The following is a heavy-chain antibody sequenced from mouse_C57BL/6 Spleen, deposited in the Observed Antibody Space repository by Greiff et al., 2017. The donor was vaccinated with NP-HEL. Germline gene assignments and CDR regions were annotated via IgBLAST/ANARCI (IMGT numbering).Heavy chain of an antibody. D-gene: IGHD1-1*01. CDR3: ARAYYYGSRDWYFDV. V-gene: IGHV1-59*01. Sequence: QVQLQQPGAELVRPGTSVKLSCKASGYTFTSYWMHWVKQRPGQGLEWIGVIDPSDSYTNYNQKFKGKATLTVDTSSSTAYMQLSSLTSEDSAVYYCARAYYYGSRDWYFDVWGTGTTVTVSS. CDR1: GYTFTSYW. CDR2: IDPSDSYT. J-gene: IGHJ1*03.